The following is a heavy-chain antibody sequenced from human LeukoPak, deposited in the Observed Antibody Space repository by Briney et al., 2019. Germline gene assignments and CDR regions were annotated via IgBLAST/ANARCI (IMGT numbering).Heavy chain of an antibody. D-gene: IGHD1-1*01. V-gene: IGHV4-31*03. CDR2: IYYSGST. J-gene: IGHJ4*02. CDR1: GGSISSGGYY. CDR3: ARDTRSGGFDY. Sequence: SETLSLTCTVSGGSISSGGYYWSWIRRHPGKGLEWIGYIYYSGSTYYNPSLKSRVTISVDTSKNQFSLKLSSVTAADTAVYYCARDTRSGGFDYWGQGTLVTVSS.